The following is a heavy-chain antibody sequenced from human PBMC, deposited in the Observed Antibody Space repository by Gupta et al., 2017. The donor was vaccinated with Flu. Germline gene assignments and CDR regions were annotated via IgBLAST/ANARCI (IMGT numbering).Heavy chain of an antibody. CDR3: AKDVVWSVAGTGWFDS. Sequence: EAPLLESGGGLVQSGGSLRLSCAASGFLFSNYAMNWVRQAPGKGLEWVSSISGSEGRTFYADTVKGRFTISRDNSKNTLYLQMSGLRAEDTAVYYCAKDVVWSVAGTGWFDSWGQGTLVTVSS. J-gene: IGHJ5*01. D-gene: IGHD6-19*01. CDR2: ISGSEGRT. V-gene: IGHV3-23*01. CDR1: GFLFSNYA.